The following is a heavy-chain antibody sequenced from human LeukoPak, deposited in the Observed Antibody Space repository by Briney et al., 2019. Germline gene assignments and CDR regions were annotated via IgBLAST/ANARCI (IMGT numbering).Heavy chain of an antibody. CDR2: IYYSGNT. J-gene: IGHJ4*02. CDR1: GVSISSSNSY. V-gene: IGHV4-39*01. D-gene: IGHD3/OR15-3a*01. Sequence: SETLSLTCTVSGVSISSSNSYWGWIRQPPGKGLEWIGSIYYSGNTYYNASLKSQVSISIDTSKNQFSLKLTSVTAADTAVYYCAGQTGSGLFILPGGQGTLVTVSS. CDR3: AGQTGSGLFILP.